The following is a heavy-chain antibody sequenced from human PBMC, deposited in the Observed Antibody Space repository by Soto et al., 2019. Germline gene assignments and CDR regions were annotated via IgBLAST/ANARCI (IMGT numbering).Heavy chain of an antibody. Sequence: VQLVQSGAELKMPGALVKVSCKTSGYIFSNYGLTWVRQAPGQGLEWMGWISIYVSYSHSSPRFHDRLIMTTDTTTTTAFMELRNLRIDDTAVYFCAKNSSSDWLDSWGQGTLITVSS. CDR3: AKNSSSDWLDS. V-gene: IGHV1-18*01. D-gene: IGHD6-13*01. CDR2: ISIYVSYS. CDR1: GYIFSNYG. J-gene: IGHJ5*01.